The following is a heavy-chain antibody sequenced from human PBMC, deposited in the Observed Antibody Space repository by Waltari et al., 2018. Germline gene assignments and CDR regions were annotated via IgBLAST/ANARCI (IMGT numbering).Heavy chain of an antibody. D-gene: IGHD3-22*01. J-gene: IGHJ6*02. CDR2: IWYDGSNK. V-gene: IGHV3-33*01. CDR3: ARCDYYDSSGYFSYYYYYGMDV. CDR1: GFTFSSYG. Sequence: QVQLVESGGGVVQPGRSLRLSCAASGFTFSSYGMHWVRQAPGTGPGWVAVIWYDGSNKYYADSVKGRFTISRDNSKNTLYLQMNSLRAEDTAVYYCARCDYYDSSGYFSYYYYYGMDVWGQGTTVTVSS.